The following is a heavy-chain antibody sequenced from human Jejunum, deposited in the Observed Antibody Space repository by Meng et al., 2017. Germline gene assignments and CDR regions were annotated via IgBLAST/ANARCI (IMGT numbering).Heavy chain of an antibody. CDR1: GGTFSAFA. D-gene: IGHD3-10*01. V-gene: IGHV1-69*01. CDR3: ARGGVSYQLLTRLTY. Sequence: QGQLVQSGAEVKKPGSSVKVSCQASGGTFSAFAITWVRQAPGQGLEWMGGTIPMLRSANYAQKFQGRVTITADESTSTAYMELSSLRSDDTAVYYCARGGVSYQLLTRLTYWGQGTLVTVSS. CDR2: TIPMLRSA. J-gene: IGHJ4*02.